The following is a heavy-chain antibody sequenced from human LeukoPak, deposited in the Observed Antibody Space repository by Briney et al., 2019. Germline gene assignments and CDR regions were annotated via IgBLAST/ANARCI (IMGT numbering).Heavy chain of an antibody. CDR3: ARHFAYSSSSYFDY. CDR1: GGSVSNYY. J-gene: IGHJ4*02. Sequence: SETLSLTCSVSGGSVSNYYWSWIRQPPGKGLEWMGYVYYTGSTNYNSSLKSRVTMFEDKSKNQFSLRLYSVTVADTAVYYCARHFAYSSSSYFDYWGQGSLVTVSS. D-gene: IGHD6-6*01. CDR2: VYYTGST. V-gene: IGHV4-59*08.